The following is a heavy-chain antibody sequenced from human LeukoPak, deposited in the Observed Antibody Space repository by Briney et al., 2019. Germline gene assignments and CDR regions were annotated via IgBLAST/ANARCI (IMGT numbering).Heavy chain of an antibody. Sequence: SETLSHTCAVYGGSFSGYYWSWIRQPPGKGLEWIGEINHSGSTNYNPSLKSRVTIPVDTSKNQFSLKLSSVTAADTAVYYCARGVAVAGRAPRYYFDYWGQGTLVTVSS. CDR1: GGSFSGYY. CDR2: INHSGST. V-gene: IGHV4-34*01. CDR3: ARGVAVAGRAPRYYFDY. J-gene: IGHJ4*02. D-gene: IGHD6-19*01.